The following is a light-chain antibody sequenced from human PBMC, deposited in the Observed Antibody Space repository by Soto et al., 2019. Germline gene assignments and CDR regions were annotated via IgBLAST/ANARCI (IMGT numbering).Light chain of an antibody. V-gene: IGKV1-5*03. Sequence: DIQMTQSPSTLSASVGDRVTITCRASQSISSWLAWYQQKPGKAPKLLIYKASSLDSGVPSRFSGSGSGTDFTLTISSLQPDDFATYYCQQFNNYLYTFGQGTKLEIK. CDR2: KAS. CDR1: QSISSW. J-gene: IGKJ2*01. CDR3: QQFNNYLYT.